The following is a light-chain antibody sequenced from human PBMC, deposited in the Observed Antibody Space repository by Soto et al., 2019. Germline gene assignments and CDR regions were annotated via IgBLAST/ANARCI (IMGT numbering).Light chain of an antibody. CDR2: VND. CDR1: SSNMGTNT. J-gene: IGLJ1*01. CDR3: VAWDDSLNGHV. V-gene: IGLV1-44*01. Sequence: QSALTQPPSAYGTPGQRVTISCSGGSSNMGTNTVSWYQQVPGTAPKVLIYVNDQRPSGVPGRFSGSNSGTSASLAISGLQPEDEADYYCVAWDDSLNGHVFGTGTKVTVL.